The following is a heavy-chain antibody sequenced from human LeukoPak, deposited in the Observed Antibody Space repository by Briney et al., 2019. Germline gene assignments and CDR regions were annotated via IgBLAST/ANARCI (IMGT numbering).Heavy chain of an antibody. CDR2: ISSSGSTI. CDR3: ARDGYYFDSSGYYRLDC. V-gene: IGHV3-48*03. D-gene: IGHD3-22*01. Sequence: GGSLRLSCAASGFTFSSYEMNWVRQAPGKGLEWVSYISSSGSTIYYADSVKGRFTISRDNAKNSLYLQMNSLRGEDTAVYYCARDGYYFDSSGYYRLDCWGQGTLVTVSS. CDR1: GFTFSSYE. J-gene: IGHJ4*02.